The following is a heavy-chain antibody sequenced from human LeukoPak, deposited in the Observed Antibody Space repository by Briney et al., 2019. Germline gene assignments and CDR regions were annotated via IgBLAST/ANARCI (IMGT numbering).Heavy chain of an antibody. CDR1: GFTFSSYS. CDR3: AKDLSMVRGGVGENWFDP. D-gene: IGHD3-10*01. Sequence: GGSLRLSCAASGFTFSSYSMNWVRQAPGKGLEWVSSISSSSSYIYYADSVKGRFTISRDNSKNTLYLQMNSLRAEDTAVYYCAKDLSMVRGGVGENWFDPWGQGTLVTVSS. V-gene: IGHV3-21*01. J-gene: IGHJ5*02. CDR2: ISSSSSYI.